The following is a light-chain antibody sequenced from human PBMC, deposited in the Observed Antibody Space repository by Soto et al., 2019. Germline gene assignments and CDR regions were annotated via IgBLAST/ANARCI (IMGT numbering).Light chain of an antibody. J-gene: IGLJ2*01. V-gene: IGLV1-40*01. CDR1: SSNIGAGYD. CDR2: GNS. Sequence: QSVLTQPPSVSGAPGQRVTISCTGSSSNIGAGYDVRWYQQLPRTAPKLLIYGNSNRPSGVPDRFSGSKSGTSASLAITGLQAEDEADYYCQSYDSSLSGVFGGGTKLTVL. CDR3: QSYDSSLSGV.